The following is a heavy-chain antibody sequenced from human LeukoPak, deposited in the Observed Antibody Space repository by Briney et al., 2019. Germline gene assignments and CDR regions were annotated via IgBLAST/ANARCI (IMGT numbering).Heavy chain of an antibody. CDR3: ARDRGSILPNYYYYYYMDV. CDR2: ISSNGGST. Sequence: GRSLRLSCAASGFTFSSYAMHWVRQAPGKGLEYVSAISSNGGSTYYTNSVKGRFTISRDNSKNTLYLQMGSLRAEDMAVYYCARDRGSILPNYYYYYYMDVWGKGTTVTVSS. V-gene: IGHV3-64*01. CDR1: GFTFSSYA. J-gene: IGHJ6*03. D-gene: IGHD3-10*01.